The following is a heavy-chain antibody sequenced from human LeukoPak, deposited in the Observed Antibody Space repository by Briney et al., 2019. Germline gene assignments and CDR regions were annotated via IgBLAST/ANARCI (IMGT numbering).Heavy chain of an antibody. CDR2: ISSSSSYI. J-gene: IGHJ6*04. CDR1: GFTFSSYS. V-gene: IGHV3-21*01. Sequence: PGGSLRLSCAASGFTFSSYSMNWVRQAPGKGLEWVSSISSSSSYIYYADSVKGRFTISRDNAKNSLYLQMNSLRAEDTAVYYCARAGCSSTSWNLGQCEWGPYYYYYGMDVWGKGTTVTVSS. D-gene: IGHD2-2*01. CDR3: ARAGCSSTSWNLGQCEWGPYYYYYGMDV.